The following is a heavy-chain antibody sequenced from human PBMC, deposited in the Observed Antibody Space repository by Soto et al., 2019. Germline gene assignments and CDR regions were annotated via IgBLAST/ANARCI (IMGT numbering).Heavy chain of an antibody. Sequence: SETLSLTCTVSGGSMSRYYWTWIRQPPGKGLEWIGNIHYTGSTNYNPSLKSRVTILLGTSTSQFSLKVSSVTAADTAVYYCARDLTISSTDGPLDPWGHGTMVTVSS. J-gene: IGHJ5*02. D-gene: IGHD1-1*01. CDR2: IHYTGST. CDR3: ARDLTISSTDGPLDP. V-gene: IGHV4-59*01. CDR1: GGSMSRYY.